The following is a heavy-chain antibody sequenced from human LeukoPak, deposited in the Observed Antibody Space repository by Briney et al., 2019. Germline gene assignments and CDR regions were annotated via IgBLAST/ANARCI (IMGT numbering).Heavy chain of an antibody. J-gene: IGHJ3*02. CDR2: INHSGST. V-gene: IGHV4-34*01. D-gene: IGHD5-24*01. Sequence: SETLSLTCAVYGGSFSGYYWSWIRQPPGKGLEWIGEINHSGSTNYNPSLKSRVTISVDTSKNQFSLKLSSVTAADTAVYYCARHLPEMATTDDAFDIWGQGTMVTVSS. CDR3: ARHLPEMATTDDAFDI. CDR1: GGSFSGYY.